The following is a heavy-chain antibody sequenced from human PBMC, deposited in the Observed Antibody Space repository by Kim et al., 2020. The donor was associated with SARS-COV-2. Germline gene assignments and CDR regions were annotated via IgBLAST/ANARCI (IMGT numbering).Heavy chain of an antibody. CDR2: IDPSDSYT. Sequence: GESLKISCKGSGYSFTSYWISWVRQMPGKGLEWMGRIDPSDSYTNYSPSFQGHVTISADKSISTAYLQWSSLKASDTAMYYCARRPLGYCSSTSCSGWGTYYYYGMDVWGQGTTVTVSS. J-gene: IGHJ6*02. D-gene: IGHD2-2*01. V-gene: IGHV5-10-1*01. CDR1: GYSFTSYW. CDR3: ARRPLGYCSSTSCSGWGTYYYYGMDV.